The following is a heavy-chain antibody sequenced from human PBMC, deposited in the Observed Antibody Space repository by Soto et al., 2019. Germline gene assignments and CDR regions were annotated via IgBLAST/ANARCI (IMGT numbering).Heavy chain of an antibody. D-gene: IGHD5-12*01. CDR1: GFIFSSYG. V-gene: IGHV3-48*02. J-gene: IGHJ4*02. CDR3: ARDALLVATPFDL. Sequence: SGGSLRLSCAASGFIFSSYGMSWVRQAPGKGLEWVSYVTSTSGTKYYADSVKGRFTISRDNAKDSLYLQMNSLRDEDTAVYYCARDALLVATPFDLWGQGTPVTVSS. CDR2: VTSTSGTK.